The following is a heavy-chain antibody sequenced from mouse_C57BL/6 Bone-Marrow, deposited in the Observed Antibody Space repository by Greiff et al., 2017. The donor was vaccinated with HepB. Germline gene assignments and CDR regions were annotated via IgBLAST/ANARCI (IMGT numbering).Heavy chain of an antibody. J-gene: IGHJ3*01. CDR2: IYPRSGNT. CDR3: ARVRDYVAY. V-gene: IGHV1-81*01. Sequence: VHLVESGAELARPGASVKLSCKASGYTFTSYGISWVKQRTGQGLEWIGEIYPRSGNTYYNEKFKGKATLTADKSSSTAYMALRSLTSEDSAVYFCARVRDYVAYWGQGTLVTVSA. D-gene: IGHD2-4*01. CDR1: GYTFTSYG.